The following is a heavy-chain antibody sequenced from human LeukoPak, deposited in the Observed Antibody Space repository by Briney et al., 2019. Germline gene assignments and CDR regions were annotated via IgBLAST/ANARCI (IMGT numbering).Heavy chain of an antibody. J-gene: IGHJ4*02. CDR3: ARRYPYGSGSYFLDY. Sequence: GGSLRLSCAASGFTFSSYEMNWVRQAPGKGLEWVSYLSSSGSTIYYADSVKGRFTISRDNAKNSLYLQMNSLRAEDTAVYYCARRYPYGSGSYFLDYWGQGTLVTVSS. V-gene: IGHV3-48*03. D-gene: IGHD3-10*01. CDR2: LSSSGSTI. CDR1: GFTFSSYE.